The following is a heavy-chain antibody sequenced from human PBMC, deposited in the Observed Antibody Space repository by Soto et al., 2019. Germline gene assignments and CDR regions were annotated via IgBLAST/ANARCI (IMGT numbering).Heavy chain of an antibody. CDR2: IDPSDSYT. CDR3: ARQPTYYYDSSGYYPFDY. J-gene: IGHJ4*02. V-gene: IGHV5-10-1*01. D-gene: IGHD3-22*01. CDR1: GYSFTSYW. Sequence: GESLKISCKGSGYSFTSYWISWVRQMPGKGLEWMGRIDPSDSYTNYSPSFQGHVTISADKSISTAYLQWSSLKASDTAMYYCARQPTYYYDSSGYYPFDYWGQGTLVTVSS.